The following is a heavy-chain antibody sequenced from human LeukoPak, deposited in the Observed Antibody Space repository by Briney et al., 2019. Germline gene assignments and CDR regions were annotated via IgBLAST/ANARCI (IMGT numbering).Heavy chain of an antibody. D-gene: IGHD6-13*01. J-gene: IGHJ4*02. CDR3: ARVPPIAAAGYYFDY. CDR2: ISYDGSNK. Sequence: GGSLRLSCAASGFTFSSYGMHWVRQAPGKGLEWVAVISYDGSNKYYADSVKGRFTISRDNSKNTLYLQMNSLRAEDTAVYYCARVPPIAAAGYYFDYWGQGTLVTVSS. V-gene: IGHV3-30*03. CDR1: GFTFSSYG.